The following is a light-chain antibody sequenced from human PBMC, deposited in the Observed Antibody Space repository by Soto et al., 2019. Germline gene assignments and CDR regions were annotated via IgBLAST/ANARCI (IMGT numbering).Light chain of an antibody. CDR1: QSISIH. CDR3: QQYNNWPSWT. CDR2: GAS. J-gene: IGKJ1*01. V-gene: IGKV3-15*01. Sequence: EKVMTQSPATLSVSPGERATLSCRASQSISIHLAWYQQKPGQAPRLLIYGASTRDTGTPARFSGSGSGTEFTLTISSLQSEDFAVYYCQQYNNWPSWTFGQGTKVEIK.